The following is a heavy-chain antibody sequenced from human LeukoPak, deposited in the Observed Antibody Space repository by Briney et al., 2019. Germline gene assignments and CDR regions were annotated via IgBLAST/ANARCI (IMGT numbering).Heavy chain of an antibody. D-gene: IGHD4-23*01. CDR2: IYYSGNT. V-gene: IGHV4-28*01. CDR3: AKSVDGGNSPFDY. CDR1: GYSISSSNW. Sequence: SETLSLTCAVSGYSISSSNWWGWIRQPPGKGLEWMGYIYYSGNTHYNPSLKSRVTMSVDTSKNQFSLKLSSVTAVDTAIYYCAKSVDGGNSPFDYWGQGTLVTVSS. J-gene: IGHJ4*02.